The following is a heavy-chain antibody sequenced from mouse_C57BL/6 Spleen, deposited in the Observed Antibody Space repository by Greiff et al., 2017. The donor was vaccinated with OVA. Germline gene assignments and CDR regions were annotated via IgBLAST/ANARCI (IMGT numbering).Heavy chain of an antibody. J-gene: IGHJ3*01. CDR3: ARDTYDYDRFAY. CDR2: IYPGDGDT. CDR1: GYAFSSYW. V-gene: IGHV1-80*01. Sequence: LQESGAELVKPGASVKISCKASGYAFSSYWMNWVKQRPGKGLEWIGQIYPGDGDTNYNGKFKGKATLTADKSSSTAYMQLSSLTSEDSAVYFCARDTYDYDRFAYWGQGTLVTVSA. D-gene: IGHD2-4*01.